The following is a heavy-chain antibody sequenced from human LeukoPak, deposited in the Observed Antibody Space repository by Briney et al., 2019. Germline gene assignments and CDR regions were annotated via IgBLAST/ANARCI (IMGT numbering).Heavy chain of an antibody. Sequence: GGSLRLSCAASGFTFSDYYMSWIRQAPGKGLEWVSYISSSGSTIYYADSVKGRFTISRDNAKNSLYLQMNSLGAEDTAVYYCARGTVVTRASYYFQHWGQGTLVTVSS. CDR2: ISSSGSTI. D-gene: IGHD4-23*01. CDR3: ARGTVVTRASYYFQH. CDR1: GFTFSDYY. V-gene: IGHV3-11*01. J-gene: IGHJ1*01.